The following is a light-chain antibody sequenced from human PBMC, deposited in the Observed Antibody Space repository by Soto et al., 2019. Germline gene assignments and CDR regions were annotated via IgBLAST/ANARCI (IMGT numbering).Light chain of an antibody. Sequence: DIRMTQSPSSLSASIGDRVSFTCQASQDISKFLNWYQHKPGQAPSLLIYDASKSQFGVPSRFSGSGSGTDFTFTISSLQPEDNATYYCQQYENRPYTFGPGDKV. J-gene: IGKJ3*01. V-gene: IGKV1-33*01. CDR2: DAS. CDR3: QQYENRPYT. CDR1: QDISKF.